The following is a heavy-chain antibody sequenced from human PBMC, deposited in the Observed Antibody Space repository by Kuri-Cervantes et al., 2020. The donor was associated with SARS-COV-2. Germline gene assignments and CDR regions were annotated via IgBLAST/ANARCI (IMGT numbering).Heavy chain of an antibody. CDR2: IIPIFGTA. CDR1: GYTFTSYG. Sequence: SVKVSCKASGYTFTSYGISWVRQAPGQGLEWMGRIIPIFGTANYAQKFQGRVTITADESTSTACMELSSLRSEDTAVYYCARDCKDSSSSSTFDYWGHGTLVTVSS. V-gene: IGHV1-69*13. J-gene: IGHJ4*01. CDR3: ARDCKDSSSSSTFDY. D-gene: IGHD6-6*01.